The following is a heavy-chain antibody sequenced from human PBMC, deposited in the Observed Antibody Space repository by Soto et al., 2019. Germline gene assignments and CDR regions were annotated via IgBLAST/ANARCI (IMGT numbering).Heavy chain of an antibody. CDR3: AREVGGQQLFDWFDP. CDR1: GGTFSRYA. Sequence: SVKVSCKASGGTFSRYAISWVRQAPGQGLEWMGGIIPIFGTANYAQKFQGRVTITADESTSTAYMELSSLRSEDTAVYYCAREVGGQQLFDWFDPWGQGILVTASS. V-gene: IGHV1-69*13. CDR2: IIPIFGTA. J-gene: IGHJ5*02. D-gene: IGHD6-13*01.